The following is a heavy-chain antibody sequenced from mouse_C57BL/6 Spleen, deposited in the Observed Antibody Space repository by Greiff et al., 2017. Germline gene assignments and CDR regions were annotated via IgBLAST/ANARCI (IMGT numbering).Heavy chain of an antibody. D-gene: IGHD1-1*01. CDR2: ISSGSSTI. V-gene: IGHV5-17*01. J-gene: IGHJ3*01. CDR1: GFTFSDYG. CDR3: ARAYGYGSSYGFAY. Sequence: EVKLMESGGGLVKPGGSLKLSCAASGFTFSDYGMHWVRQAPEKGLEWVAYISSGSSTIYYADTVKGRFTISRDNAKNTLFLQMTSLRSEDTAMYYCARAYGYGSSYGFAYWGQGTLVTVSA.